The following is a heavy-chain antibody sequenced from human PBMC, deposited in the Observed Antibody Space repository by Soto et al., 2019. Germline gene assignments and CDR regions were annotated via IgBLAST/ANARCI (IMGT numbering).Heavy chain of an antibody. J-gene: IGHJ6*02. CDR1: GFSVSDSS. CDR3: ARDIGWKDLVNTYYYGMDV. V-gene: IGHV3-53*02. CDR2: FYRGGST. Sequence: EVQLVETGGGLIQPGGSLRLSCEVSGFSVSDSSMSWVRQAPGKGLEWVSVFYRGGSTDYADSVKGRGTVTRDTFKNTLFLQMDSLTVEETAVYFCARDIGWKDLVNTYYYGMDVWGQGTTVTVS. D-gene: IGHD1-1*01.